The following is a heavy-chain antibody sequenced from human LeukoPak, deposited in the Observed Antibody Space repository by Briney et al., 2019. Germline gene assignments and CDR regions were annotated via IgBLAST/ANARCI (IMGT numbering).Heavy chain of an antibody. D-gene: IGHD6-13*01. J-gene: IGHJ4*02. CDR3: AREIAAAGIGHDY. CDR2: IYHSGST. Sequence: SETLSLTCTVSGYSISSGYYWGWIRQPPGKGLEWIGSIYHSGSTYYNPSLKSRVTISVDTSKNQFSLKLSSVTAADTAVYYCAREIAAAGIGHDYWGQGTLVTVSS. V-gene: IGHV4-38-2*02. CDR1: GYSISSGYY.